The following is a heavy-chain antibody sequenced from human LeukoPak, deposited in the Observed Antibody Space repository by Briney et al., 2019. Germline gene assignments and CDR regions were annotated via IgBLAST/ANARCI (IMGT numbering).Heavy chain of an antibody. V-gene: IGHV3-30*04. Sequence: PGRSLRLSCAASGFTFSSYAMHWVRQAPGKGLEWVAVISYDGSNKYYADSVKGRFTISRDNSKNTLYLQMNSLRAEDTAVYYCARDTVRLVLLWFGELVYWGQGTLVTVSS. CDR1: GFTFSSYA. CDR3: ARDTVRLVLLWFGELVY. J-gene: IGHJ4*02. CDR2: ISYDGSNK. D-gene: IGHD3-10*01.